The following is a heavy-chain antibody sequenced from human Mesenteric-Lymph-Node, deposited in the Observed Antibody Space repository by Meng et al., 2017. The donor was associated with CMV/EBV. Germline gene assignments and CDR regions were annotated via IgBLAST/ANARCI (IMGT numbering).Heavy chain of an antibody. CDR2: IIPIFGTA. V-gene: IGHV1-69*01. CDR1: GGTFSSYA. CDR3: ARVSSTCSTSCYFYY. Sequence: SGGTFSSYAISWVRQAPGQGLEWMGGIIPIFGTANYAQKFQGRVTITADESTSTAYMELSSLRSEDTAVYYCARVSSTCSTSCYFYYWGQGTLVTVSS. J-gene: IGHJ4*02. D-gene: IGHD2-2*01.